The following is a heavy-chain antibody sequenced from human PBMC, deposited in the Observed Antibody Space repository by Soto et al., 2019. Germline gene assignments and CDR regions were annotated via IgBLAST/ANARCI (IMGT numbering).Heavy chain of an antibody. J-gene: IGHJ3*02. CDR2: IYTSGST. CDR1: GGSISSYY. CDR3: ARDGSPEPVDAFDI. D-gene: IGHD3-10*01. V-gene: IGHV4-4*07. Sequence: QVQLQESGPGLVKPSETLSLTCTVSGGSISSYYWSWIRQPAGKGLEWIGRIYTSGSTNYNPSLKSRVTMSVDTSKNQSSLKLSSVTAADTAVYYCARDGSPEPVDAFDIWGQGTMVTVSS.